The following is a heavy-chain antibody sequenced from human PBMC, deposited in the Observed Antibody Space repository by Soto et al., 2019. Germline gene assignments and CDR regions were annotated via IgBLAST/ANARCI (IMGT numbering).Heavy chain of an antibody. J-gene: IGHJ4*02. CDR3: ARDGSYDSSGYYFGY. Sequence: EVQLVESGGGLVKPGGSLRLSCAASGFTFSSYSMNWVRQAPGKGLEWVSSISSSGSYIYYADSVKGRFTLSRDNAKNSLYLQMDSLRAEDTAVYYCARDGSYDSSGYYFGYWGQGTLVTVSS. CDR1: GFTFSSYS. D-gene: IGHD3-22*01. V-gene: IGHV3-21*01. CDR2: ISSSGSYI.